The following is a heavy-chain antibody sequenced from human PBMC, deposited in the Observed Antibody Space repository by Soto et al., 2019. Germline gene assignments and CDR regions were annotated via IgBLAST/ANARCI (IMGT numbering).Heavy chain of an antibody. CDR2: IRSSSSTV. V-gene: IGHV3-48*02. CDR3: ATVGGSWYYFVY. D-gene: IGHD2-15*01. CDR1: GCTWSSYS. J-gene: IGHJ4*02. Sequence: EVQLVESGGGLVQPGGCLRLSCADCGCTWSSYSMNWVRQAPGKGLEWVSYIRSSSSTVYYVDSVKGRFTISRANAKNSLYLQMNSLRDEDTAVYYCATVGGSWYYFVYWGQGTLVTVSS.